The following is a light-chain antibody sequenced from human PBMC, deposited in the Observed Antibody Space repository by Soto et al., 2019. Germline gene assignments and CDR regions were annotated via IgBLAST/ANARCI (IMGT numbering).Light chain of an antibody. CDR2: SAS. V-gene: IGKV1-9*01. J-gene: IGKJ2*01. Sequence: DIQLTQSPSFLSASVGDRVTITCRASQGSSSYLAWYQQKPGKAPKLLIYSASTLQSGVPSRFSGSGSGTEFTLTISPLQPDDFATYYCLQLNSSPYTFGQGTKLEIK. CDR1: QGSSSY. CDR3: LQLNSSPYT.